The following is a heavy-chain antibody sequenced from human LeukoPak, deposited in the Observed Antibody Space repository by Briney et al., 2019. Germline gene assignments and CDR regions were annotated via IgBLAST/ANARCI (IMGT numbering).Heavy chain of an antibody. Sequence: SETLSLTCAVYGGSFSGYYWSWIRQPPGKGLEWIGEINHTGSTNYNPSLKSRVTTSVGSSNNQFSLKPSSVTAANTAVYYCARNSAAVGWFDPWGQGTLVTVSS. V-gene: IGHV4-34*01. CDR1: GGSFSGYY. CDR3: ARNSAAVGWFDP. J-gene: IGHJ5*02. D-gene: IGHD6-19*01. CDR2: INHTGST.